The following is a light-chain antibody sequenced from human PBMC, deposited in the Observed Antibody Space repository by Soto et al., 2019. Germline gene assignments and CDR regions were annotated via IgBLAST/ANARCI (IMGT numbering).Light chain of an antibody. V-gene: IGKV3-15*01. CDR1: KSFSRSY. J-gene: IGKJ5*01. Sequence: EIVLTQSPSTLSLSPGERVTLSCRASKSFSRSYLAWYQQKPGQAPRLLIYGASIRATGIPARFSGSGSGTEFSLTISSLQSEDFAVYYCQPYDNWPPITFGQGTRLEIK. CDR3: QPYDNWPPIT. CDR2: GAS.